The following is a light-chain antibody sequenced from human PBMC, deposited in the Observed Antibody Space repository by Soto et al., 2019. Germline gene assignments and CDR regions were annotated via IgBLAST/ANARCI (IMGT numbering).Light chain of an antibody. Sequence: QSALTQPASVSGSPGQSITISCTGTSSDVGGYNYVSWYQQHPGKAPKLMIYEVSYRPSGVSNRFSASKSGSTASLTIAGLQAEDEADYYCSSYTTSSTLVFGGGTKLTV. CDR2: EVS. CDR3: SSYTTSSTLV. V-gene: IGLV2-14*01. CDR1: SSDVGGYNY. J-gene: IGLJ3*02.